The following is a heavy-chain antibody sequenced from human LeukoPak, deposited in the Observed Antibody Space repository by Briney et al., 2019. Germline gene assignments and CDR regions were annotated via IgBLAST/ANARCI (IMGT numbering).Heavy chain of an antibody. Sequence: PSETLSLTCTVSGGSISSSSYYWGWIRQPPGKGLEWIGSIYYSGSTYYNPSLKSRVTISVDTSKNQFSLKLSSVTAADTAVYFCARQLGYCSSTSCYADKVDYLGQGTLVTVSS. CDR2: IYYSGST. CDR1: GGSISSSSYY. CDR3: ARQLGYCSSTSCYADKVDY. V-gene: IGHV4-39*01. D-gene: IGHD2-2*01. J-gene: IGHJ4*02.